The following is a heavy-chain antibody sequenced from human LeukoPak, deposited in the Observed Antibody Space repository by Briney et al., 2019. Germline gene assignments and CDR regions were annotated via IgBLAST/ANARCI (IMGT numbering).Heavy chain of an antibody. J-gene: IGHJ4*02. D-gene: IGHD6-19*01. CDR1: GFTFDDYA. CDR3: AKDTGSGWYIFRGNYFDY. CDR2: ISWNSGSL. V-gene: IGHV3-9*01. Sequence: PGRSLRLSCAASGFTFDDYAMHWVRQAPGKGLEWVSGISWNSGSLGYADSVKGRFTISRDNAKNSLYLQMNSLRAEDTALYYCAKDTGSGWYIFRGNYFDYWGQGTLVTVSS.